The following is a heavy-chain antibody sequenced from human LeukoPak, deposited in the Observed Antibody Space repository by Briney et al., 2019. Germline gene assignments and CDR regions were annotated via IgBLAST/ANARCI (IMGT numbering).Heavy chain of an antibody. CDR2: IRSKAYGGTT. Sequence: GGSLRLSCAASGFTFSNFAMSWVRQAPGKGLEWVGFIRSKAYGGTTEYAASVKGRFTISRDDSKSIAYLQMNSLKTEDTAVYYCTRDGPVAGPFYYYYYGMDVWGQGTTVTVSS. CDR1: GFTFSNFA. CDR3: TRDGPVAGPFYYYYYGMDV. V-gene: IGHV3-49*04. D-gene: IGHD6-19*01. J-gene: IGHJ6*02.